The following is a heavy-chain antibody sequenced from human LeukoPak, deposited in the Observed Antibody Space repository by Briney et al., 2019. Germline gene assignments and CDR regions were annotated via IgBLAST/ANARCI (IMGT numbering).Heavy chain of an antibody. Sequence: SETLSLTCTVSGGSISSSSYYWGWIRQPPGKGLEWIGSIYYSGSTYYNPSLKSRVTISVDTSKNQFSLKLSSVTATDTAVYYCARQGGPLSPSSEWELPYTFDYWGQGTLVTVSS. J-gene: IGHJ4*02. CDR1: GGSISSSSYY. CDR3: ARQGGPLSPSSEWELPYTFDY. CDR2: IYYSGST. V-gene: IGHV4-39*01. D-gene: IGHD1-26*01.